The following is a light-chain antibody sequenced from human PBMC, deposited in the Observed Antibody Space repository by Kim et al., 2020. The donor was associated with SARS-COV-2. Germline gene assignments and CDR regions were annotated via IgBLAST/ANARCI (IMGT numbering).Light chain of an antibody. J-gene: IGKJ4*01. CDR1: ESVSSTF. CDR2: DTS. CDR3: QQYDSAPLP. V-gene: IGKV3-20*01. Sequence: SPGERATLSCRASESVSSTFLAWYQQKPGQPPRLLMYDTSSRATGIPDRFSGSGSGTDFTLTVSRLEPEDCAVYYCQQYDSAPLPFGGGTKVDIK.